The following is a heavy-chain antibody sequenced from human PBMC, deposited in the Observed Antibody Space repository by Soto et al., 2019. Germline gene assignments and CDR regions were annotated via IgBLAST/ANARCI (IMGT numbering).Heavy chain of an antibody. CDR1: GFTVTSNY. Sequence: GSLRLSCAASGFTVTSNYMSWVRQAPGKGLEWVSVIYSDGSTYYADSVKGSFTISRDNSKNTLYLQMNSLRAEDTAVYYCANQRGGYDRDFDYWGQGTLVTVSS. CDR3: ANQRGGYDRDFDY. CDR2: IYSDGST. D-gene: IGHD5-12*01. J-gene: IGHJ4*02. V-gene: IGHV3-66*01.